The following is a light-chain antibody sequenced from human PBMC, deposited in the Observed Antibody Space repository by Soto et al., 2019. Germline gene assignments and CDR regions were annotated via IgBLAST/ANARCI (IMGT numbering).Light chain of an antibody. CDR2: YDS. CDR3: QVWGSISDHGV. Sequence: SYELTQPPSVSVAPGKTARITCGGNNIGSTSVHWYQQRPGQAPVLVIYYDSDRPSGIPERFSGSSSGNTATLTISRVEAGDEADYYCQVWGSISDHGVFGGGTKVTVL. V-gene: IGLV3-21*04. J-gene: IGLJ2*01. CDR1: NIGSTS.